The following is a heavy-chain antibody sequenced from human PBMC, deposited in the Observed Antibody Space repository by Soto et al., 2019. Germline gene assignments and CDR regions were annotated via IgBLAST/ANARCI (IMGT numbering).Heavy chain of an antibody. CDR3: ARDKITGLFDY. Sequence: PSGTLSLTCTVSGGSISSSSYFWGWIRQHPGKGLEWIGYIYYSGSTNYNPSLKSRVTISVDTSKNQFSLKLTSVTAADTAVYYCARDKITGLFDYWGQGTLVTVSS. D-gene: IGHD2-8*02. J-gene: IGHJ4*02. CDR2: IYYSGST. CDR1: GGSISSSSYF. V-gene: IGHV4-39*07.